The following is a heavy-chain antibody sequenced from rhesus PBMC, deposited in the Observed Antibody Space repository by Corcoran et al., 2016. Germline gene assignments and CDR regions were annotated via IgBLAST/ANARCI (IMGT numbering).Heavy chain of an antibody. CDR1: GGSISSNY. D-gene: IGHD4-23*01. J-gene: IGHJ4*01. CDR3: ARHWYSNYDY. V-gene: IGHV4-160*01. CDR2: IYGKGGST. Sequence: QVQLQESGPGLVKPSETLSFTCAVSGGSISSNYWSWIRQPPGKGLEWIGRIYGKGGSTDYNPPLKRRVTISTDTAKNQFSLKLSAVTAADPAVYYCARHWYSNYDYWGQGVLVTVSS.